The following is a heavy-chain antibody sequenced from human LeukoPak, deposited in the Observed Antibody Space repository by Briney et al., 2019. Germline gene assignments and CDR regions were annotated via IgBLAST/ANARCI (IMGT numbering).Heavy chain of an antibody. D-gene: IGHD6-19*01. Sequence: GGSLRLSCAASGFAFNFYAMRWVRQAPGKGLQWVSTINADGINAYYADSVRGRFTISRDDSKDTLYLQLNSLRAEDTALYYCAKPISGGLAVSADWFAAWGQGSLVIASS. CDR2: INADGINA. CDR1: GFAFNFYA. J-gene: IGHJ5*02. CDR3: AKPISGGLAVSADWFAA. V-gene: IGHV3-23*01.